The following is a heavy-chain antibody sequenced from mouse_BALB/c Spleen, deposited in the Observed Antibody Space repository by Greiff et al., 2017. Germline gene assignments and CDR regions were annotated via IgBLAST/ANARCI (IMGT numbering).Heavy chain of an antibody. CDR2: ILPGSGST. D-gene: IGHD2-10*02. V-gene: IGHV1-9*01. Sequence: VQGVESGAELMKPGASVKISCKATGYTFSSYWIEWVKQRPGHGLEWIGEILPGSGSTNYNEKFKGKATFTADTSSNTAYMQLSSLTSEDSAVYYCARKKKYGNYWGQGTSVTVSS. CDR1: GYTFSSYW. CDR3: ARKKKYGNY. J-gene: IGHJ4*01.